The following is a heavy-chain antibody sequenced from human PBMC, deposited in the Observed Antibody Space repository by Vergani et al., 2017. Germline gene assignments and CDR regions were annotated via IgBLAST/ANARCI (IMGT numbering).Heavy chain of an antibody. CDR2: INHSGST. CDR1: GGSFSGYY. V-gene: IGHV4-34*01. J-gene: IGHJ6*03. D-gene: IGHD6-13*01. CDR3: ARRPGYSSSWYHYYYYMDV. Sequence: QVQLQQWGAGLLKPSETLSLTCAVYGGSFSGYYWSWIRQPPGKGLEWIGEINHSGSTNYNPSLKSQVTISVDTSKNQFSLKLSSVTAADTAVYYCARRPGYSSSWYHYYYYMDVWGKGTTVTVSS.